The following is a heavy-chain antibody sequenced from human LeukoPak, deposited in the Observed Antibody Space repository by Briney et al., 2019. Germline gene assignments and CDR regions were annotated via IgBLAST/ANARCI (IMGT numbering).Heavy chain of an antibody. CDR2: ISRGGTLT. D-gene: IGHD3-9*01. Sequence: PGGSLRLSCAASGFTFRSYYMHWVRQTPGKGLMCVSRISRGGTLTDYADSVKGRFTISRDNARDTLYLQMNSLRVEDTAVYFCVRGSNDWIGLDVWGHGTTVTVSS. J-gene: IGHJ6*02. CDR3: VRGSNDWIGLDV. V-gene: IGHV3-74*01. CDR1: GFTFRSYY.